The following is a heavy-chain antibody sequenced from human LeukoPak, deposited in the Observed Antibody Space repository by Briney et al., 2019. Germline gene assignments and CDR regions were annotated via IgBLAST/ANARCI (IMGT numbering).Heavy chain of an antibody. V-gene: IGHV3-30*02. CDR3: AKDRPYYYDSSGYSPDAFDI. D-gene: IGHD3-22*01. Sequence: GGSLRLSCAASGFTFSSYGMHWVRQAPGKGLEWVAFIRYDGSNKYYADSVKGRFTISRDNSKNTLYLQMNSLRAEDTAVYYCAKDRPYYYDSSGYSPDAFDIWGQGTMVTVSS. J-gene: IGHJ3*02. CDR1: GFTFSSYG. CDR2: IRYDGSNK.